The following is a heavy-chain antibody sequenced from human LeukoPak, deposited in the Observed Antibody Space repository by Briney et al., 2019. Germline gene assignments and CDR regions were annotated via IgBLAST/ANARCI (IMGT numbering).Heavy chain of an antibody. Sequence: GGSLRLSCAASGFTFSSYWTTWVRQAPGRGLEWVASIKQDGSEKYYVDSVKGRFTISRDNAKNSLYLQMNSLRAEDTAVYYCARDRTFASWGQGTLVTVSS. CDR3: ARDRTFAS. CDR1: GFTFSSYW. D-gene: IGHD3-16*01. J-gene: IGHJ4*02. V-gene: IGHV3-7*01. CDR2: IKQDGSEK.